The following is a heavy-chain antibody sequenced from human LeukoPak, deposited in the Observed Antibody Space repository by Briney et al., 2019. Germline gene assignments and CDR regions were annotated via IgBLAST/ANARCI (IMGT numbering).Heavy chain of an antibody. CDR2: INPSGGST. CDR1: GYTFTAYY. Sequence: ASVKVSCKASGYTFTAYYMHWVRQAPGQGLEWMGIINPSGGSTSYAQKFQGRVTMTRDMSTSTVYMELSSLRSEDTAVYYCARITYGDYPNDAFDIWGQGTMVTVSS. D-gene: IGHD4-17*01. J-gene: IGHJ3*02. V-gene: IGHV1-46*01. CDR3: ARITYGDYPNDAFDI.